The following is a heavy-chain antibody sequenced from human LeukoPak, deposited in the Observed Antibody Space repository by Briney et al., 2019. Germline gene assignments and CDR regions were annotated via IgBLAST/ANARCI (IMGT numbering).Heavy chain of an antibody. D-gene: IGHD4-17*01. J-gene: IGHJ4*02. CDR2: IWYDGSNN. V-gene: IGHV3-33*01. Sequence: GGSLRLSCAASGFTFSSHGMHWVRQAPSKGLEWVAVIWYDGSNNYYADSVKGRFTISRDNSMNTLYLQMNSLRSEDTAVYYCARVQTTVSPHLDYWGQGTLVTVSS. CDR3: ARVQTTVSPHLDY. CDR1: GFTFSSHG.